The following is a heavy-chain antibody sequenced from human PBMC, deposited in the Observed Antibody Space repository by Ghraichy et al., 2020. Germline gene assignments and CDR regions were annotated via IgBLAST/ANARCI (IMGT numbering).Heavy chain of an antibody. Sequence: GGSLRLSCVTSGFTFETYSMNWVRQAPGGGLQWISYINNSGKVMYYTDSVKGRFTVSRDNDKNSLFLEMRSLKDEDTAVYYCARDSSVGIGSHPLDYWGQGTMVTVSS. V-gene: IGHV3-48*02. CDR2: INNSGKVM. J-gene: IGHJ4*02. CDR1: GFTFETYS. D-gene: IGHD1-26*01. CDR3: ARDSSVGIGSHPLDY.